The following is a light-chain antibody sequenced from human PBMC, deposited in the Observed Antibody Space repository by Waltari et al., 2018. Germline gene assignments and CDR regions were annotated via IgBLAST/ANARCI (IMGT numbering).Light chain of an antibody. V-gene: IGKV1-5*01. J-gene: IGKJ1*01. CDR3: QHYSPYSWT. CDR1: QSISSS. CDR2: DAS. Sequence: DTQMTQSPSTLSASVGDRVPIPCRASQSISSSLAWYQQKPGRAPRLLIYDASTLESGVPLRFSGSGSGTEFTLTISKLQPDDFATYFCQHYSPYSWTFGQGTKVEIK.